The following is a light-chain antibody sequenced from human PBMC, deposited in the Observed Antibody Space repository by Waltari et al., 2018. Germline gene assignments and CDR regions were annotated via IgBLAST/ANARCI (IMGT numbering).Light chain of an antibody. J-gene: IGKJ1*01. CDR2: DAS. Sequence: EIVLTQSPGNLSLSPGGRATLSCSASQSFSRSLAWYQQKPGQAPRLLIYDASTRAIGIPDRFSGGGSGTDFSLTISRLEPEDVAVYYCQHYVRLPVTFGQGTTVEIK. V-gene: IGKV3-20*01. CDR1: QSFSRS. CDR3: QHYVRLPVT.